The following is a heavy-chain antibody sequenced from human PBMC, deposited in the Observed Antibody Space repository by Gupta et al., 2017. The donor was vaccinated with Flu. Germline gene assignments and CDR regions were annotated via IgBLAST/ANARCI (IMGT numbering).Heavy chain of an antibody. Sequence: EVQLVESGGGLVQPGGSLRLSCAASGFTFSSYWMSWVRQAPGKGLEWVANIKQDGSEKYYVDSVKGRFTISRDNAKNSLYLQMNSLRAEDTAVYYCARVGDCSSTSCYNPPGAFDIWGQGTMVTVSS. CDR1: GFTFSSYW. J-gene: IGHJ3*02. CDR2: IKQDGSEK. CDR3: ARVGDCSSTSCYNPPGAFDI. V-gene: IGHV3-7*01. D-gene: IGHD2-2*02.